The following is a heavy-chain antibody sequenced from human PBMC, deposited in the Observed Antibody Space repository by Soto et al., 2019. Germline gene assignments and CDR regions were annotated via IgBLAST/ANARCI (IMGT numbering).Heavy chain of an antibody. CDR2: IWYDGSNK. V-gene: IGHV3-33*01. D-gene: IGHD4-17*01. J-gene: IGHJ4*02. CDR3: ARDLVLPNGDYGGNFDY. Sequence: GGSLRLSCAASGFTFSSYGMHWVRQAPGKGLEWVAVIWYDGSNKYYADSVKGRFTISRDNSKNTLYLQMNSLRAEDTAVYYCARDLVLPNGDYGGNFDYWGQGTLVTVSS. CDR1: GFTFSSYG.